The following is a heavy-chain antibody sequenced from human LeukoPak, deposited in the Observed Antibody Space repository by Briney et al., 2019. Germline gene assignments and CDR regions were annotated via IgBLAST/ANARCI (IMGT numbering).Heavy chain of an antibody. D-gene: IGHD3-22*01. J-gene: IGHJ5*02. CDR3: ARVDYYDSSGYYPGFDP. CDR1: GYTFTGYY. CDR2: INPNSGGT. V-gene: IGHV1-2*02. Sequence: ASVKVSCKASGYTFTGYYMHWARQAPGQGLEWMGWINPNSGGTNYAQKFQGRVTMTRDTSISTAYMELSRLRSDDTAVYYCARVDYYDSSGYYPGFDPWGQGTLVTVSS.